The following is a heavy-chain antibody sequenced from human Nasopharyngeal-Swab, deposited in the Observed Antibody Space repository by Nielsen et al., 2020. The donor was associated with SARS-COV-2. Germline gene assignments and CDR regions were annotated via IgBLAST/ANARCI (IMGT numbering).Heavy chain of an antibody. J-gene: IGHJ5*02. D-gene: IGHD1-1*01. Sequence: GESLKISCAASGFTFSSYWMSWVRQAPGKGLEWVANIKQDGSEKYYGDSVKGRFTISRDNSKNSLYLQMNSLRTEDTALYYCAKDRMSGTNWFDPWGQGTLVTVSS. CDR2: IKQDGSEK. CDR3: AKDRMSGTNWFDP. CDR1: GFTFSSYW. V-gene: IGHV3-7*03.